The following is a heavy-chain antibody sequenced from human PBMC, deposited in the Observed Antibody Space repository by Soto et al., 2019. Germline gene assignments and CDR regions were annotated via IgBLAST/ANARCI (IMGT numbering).Heavy chain of an antibody. D-gene: IGHD3-10*02. J-gene: IGHJ6*02. CDR1: GFTFSSYG. CDR2: IWYDGSNK. CDR3: ARDTSLSSTDYYYYYGMDV. V-gene: IGHV3-33*01. Sequence: QVQLVESGGGVVQPGRSLRLSCAASGFTFSSYGMHWVRQAPGKGLEWVAVIWYDGSNKYYADSVKGRFTISRDNSKNTLYLQMNRLRAEDTAVYYCARDTSLSSTDYYYYYGMDVWGQGTTVTVSS.